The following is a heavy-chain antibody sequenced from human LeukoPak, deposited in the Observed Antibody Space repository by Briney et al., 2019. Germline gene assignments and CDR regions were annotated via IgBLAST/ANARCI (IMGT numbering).Heavy chain of an antibody. J-gene: IGHJ3*02. CDR3: ARDRGGSYYYLDAFDI. D-gene: IGHD1-26*01. CDR2: ISSSSSTI. Sequence: PGGSLRLSCAASGFTFSSYSMNWVRQAPGKGLEWVSYISSSSSTIYYADSVKGRFTISRDNAKNSLYLQMNSLRAEDTAVYYCARDRGGSYYYLDAFDIWGQGTMVTVSS. V-gene: IGHV3-48*01. CDR1: GFTFSSYS.